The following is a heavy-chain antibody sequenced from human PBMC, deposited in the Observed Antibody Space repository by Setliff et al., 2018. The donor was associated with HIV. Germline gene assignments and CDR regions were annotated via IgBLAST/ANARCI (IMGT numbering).Heavy chain of an antibody. CDR1: GFTVSSYA. Sequence: GGSLRLSCAASGFTVSSYAMGVVRQAPGKGLEWVSTISGSGDSTYYADSVKGRFTISRDNSNNTLYLQMNSLSAEDTAVYYCARGVAAAGTDYWGQGTLVTVSS. J-gene: IGHJ4*02. V-gene: IGHV3-23*01. D-gene: IGHD6-13*01. CDR3: ARGVAAAGTDY. CDR2: ISGSGDST.